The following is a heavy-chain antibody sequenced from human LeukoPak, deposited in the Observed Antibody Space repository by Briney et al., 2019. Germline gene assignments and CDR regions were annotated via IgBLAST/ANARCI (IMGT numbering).Heavy chain of an antibody. Sequence: PGGSLRLSCAASDFPFSSYAMSRVRQAPGKGLEWVSIISANSGSTYYADSVKGRFTISRDNSKNTLYLQMNSLRAEDTAIYYCASESATGFDYWGQGTLVTVSS. CDR2: ISANSGST. J-gene: IGHJ4*02. D-gene: IGHD6-13*01. CDR3: ASESATGFDY. V-gene: IGHV3-23*01. CDR1: DFPFSSYA.